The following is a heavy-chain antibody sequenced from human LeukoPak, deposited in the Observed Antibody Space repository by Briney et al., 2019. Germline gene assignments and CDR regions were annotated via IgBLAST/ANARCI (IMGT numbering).Heavy chain of an antibody. Sequence: GESLKISCKGSGYSFTSYWIGWVRQMPGKGLEWMGIIYPGDSDTRYSPSFQGQVTISADKSISTAYLQWSSLKASDTAMYYCARRGYCSSTSCLYGMDVWGQGTTVTVSS. CDR2: IYPGDSDT. J-gene: IGHJ6*02. CDR1: GYSFTSYW. D-gene: IGHD2-2*01. CDR3: ARRGYCSSTSCLYGMDV. V-gene: IGHV5-51*01.